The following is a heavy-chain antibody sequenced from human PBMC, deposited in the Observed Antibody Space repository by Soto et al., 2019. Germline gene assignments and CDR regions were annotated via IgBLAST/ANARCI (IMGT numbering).Heavy chain of an antibody. V-gene: IGHV4-59*01. J-gene: IGHJ4*02. CDR1: GASIRSTY. CDR2: IYYSGTT. D-gene: IGHD3-10*02. Sequence: QVQLQESGPGLVKHSETLSLTCTVSGASIRSTYWSWIRQSPGKGLEWIGYIYYSGTTNYNPSVKNRVTISVDTSKKQLSQNLTSVTAADTAVYYGARTPVSLTLGTVLHYVDSWGQGTLVTVSS. CDR3: ARTPVSLTLGTVLHYVDS.